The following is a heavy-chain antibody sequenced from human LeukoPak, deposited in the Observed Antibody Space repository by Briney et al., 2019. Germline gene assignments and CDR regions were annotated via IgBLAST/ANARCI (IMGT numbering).Heavy chain of an antibody. V-gene: IGHV1-2*02. J-gene: IGHJ4*02. Sequence: ASVKVSCKASGYTFTLYYMHWVRQAPGQGLEWMGWINPNSGGTNYAQKFQGRVTMTRDTSISTAYMELSRLRSDDTAVYYCARGGRYCSGGSCYQDYWGQGTLVTVSS. CDR2: INPNSGGT. D-gene: IGHD2-15*01. CDR3: ARGGRYCSGGSCYQDY. CDR1: GYTFTLYY.